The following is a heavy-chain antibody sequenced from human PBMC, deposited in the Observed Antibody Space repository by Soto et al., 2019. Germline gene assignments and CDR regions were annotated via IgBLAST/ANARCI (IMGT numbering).Heavy chain of an antibody. Sequence: QVQLVQSGAEVKKPGSSVKVSCKASGGTFSRFTISWVRQAPGQGLEWMGGIIPIYGTANYAQKFQGRVTITADASTRTAYMELSSLRSEDTAVYYCAKDRRVDCESYYYYAMDVWGQGTTVTVSS. J-gene: IGHJ6*02. D-gene: IGHD2-21*01. CDR1: GGTFSRFT. V-gene: IGHV1-69*01. CDR3: AKDRRVDCESYYYYAMDV. CDR2: IIPIYGTA.